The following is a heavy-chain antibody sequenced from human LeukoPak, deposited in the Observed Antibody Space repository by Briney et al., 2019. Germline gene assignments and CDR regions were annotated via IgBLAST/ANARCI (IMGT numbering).Heavy chain of an antibody. CDR1: GVTFRSFW. D-gene: IGHD5-12*01. CDR3: ARGGFSHGFDV. Sequence: PGGSLRLSCAASGVTFRSFWIHWVRQAPGKGLVWVGRINNDGTDTIYADSVKGRFTVSRDNAKNTLYLQMNSLRVEDTAVYFCARGGFSHGFDVWGQGTVVTVSP. V-gene: IGHV3-74*01. J-gene: IGHJ3*01. CDR2: INNDGTDT.